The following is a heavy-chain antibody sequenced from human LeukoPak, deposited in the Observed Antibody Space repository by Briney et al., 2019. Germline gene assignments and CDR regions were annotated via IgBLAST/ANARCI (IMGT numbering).Heavy chain of an antibody. J-gene: IGHJ3*02. V-gene: IGHV3-48*03. CDR1: GFTFSACE. D-gene: IGHD3-10*01. CDR2: ISRSGSTR. CDR3: AGVATMVRVPLDALDI. Sequence: GGSLRLSCAVSGFTFSACELTWVRQAPGKGLEWVSYISRSGSTRYYADSVKGRFTISRDNAKNSLYLQMNSLRAEDTAVYYCAGVATMVRVPLDALDIWGQGTMVSVSS.